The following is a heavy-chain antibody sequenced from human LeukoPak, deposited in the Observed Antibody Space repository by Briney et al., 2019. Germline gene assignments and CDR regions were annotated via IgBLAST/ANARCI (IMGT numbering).Heavy chain of an antibody. CDR3: ARHPLYSGSYYISGYYYYMDV. CDR1: GYSISRGYY. CDR2: IFYDGST. D-gene: IGHD1-26*01. J-gene: IGHJ6*03. V-gene: IGHV4-38-2*02. Sequence: SETLSLTCTVSGYSISRGYYWGWIRQPPGKGLEWIGSIFYDGSTYYNPSLKSRITISVDTSKNQFSLKLSSVTAADTAVYYCARHPLYSGSYYISGYYYYMDVWGKGTTVTISS.